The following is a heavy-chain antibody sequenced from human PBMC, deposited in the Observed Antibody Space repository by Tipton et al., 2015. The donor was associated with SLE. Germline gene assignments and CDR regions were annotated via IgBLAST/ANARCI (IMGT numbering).Heavy chain of an antibody. V-gene: IGHV4-39*07. D-gene: IGHD5-18*01. CDR3: ARTAGRSVKLWYFDL. CDR1: GGSISSKTYY. J-gene: IGHJ2*01. CDR2: IYYSGST. Sequence: TLSLTCTVSGGSISSKTYYWGWIRQPPGKGLEWIGSIYYSGSTYYNPSLKSRVTISLDTSKNQFSLKLSSVTDVDMAVYYCARTAGRSVKLWYFDLWGRGTLVTVSS.